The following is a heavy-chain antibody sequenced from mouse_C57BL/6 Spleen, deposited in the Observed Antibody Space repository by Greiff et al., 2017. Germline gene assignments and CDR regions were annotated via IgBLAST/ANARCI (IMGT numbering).Heavy chain of an antibody. CDR1: GFTFSDYG. CDR2: ISSGSSTI. J-gene: IGHJ4*01. V-gene: IGHV5-17*01. Sequence: EVKVVESGGGLVKPGGSLKLSCAASGFTFSDYGMHWVRQAPEKGLEWVAYISSGSSTIYYADTVKGRFTISRDNAKNTRFLQMTSLRSADTAMYYCARYPDVSYYYAMDYWGQGTSVTVSS. CDR3: ARYPDVSYYYAMDY.